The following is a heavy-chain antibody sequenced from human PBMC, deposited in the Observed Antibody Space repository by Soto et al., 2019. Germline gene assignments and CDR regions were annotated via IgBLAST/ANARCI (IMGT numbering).Heavy chain of an antibody. J-gene: IGHJ6*02. V-gene: IGHV1-69*01. CDR3: ARGVTGYSLYYYGMDV. CDR1: GGTFSSYA. CDR2: IIPIFGTA. Sequence: QVQLVQSGAEVKKAGSSVKVSCKASGGTFSSYAISWVRQAPGQGLEWMGGIIPIFGTANYAQKFQGRVTITADESTSTAYMELSSLRSEDTAVYYCARGVTGYSLYYYGMDVWGQGTTVTVSS. D-gene: IGHD3-9*01.